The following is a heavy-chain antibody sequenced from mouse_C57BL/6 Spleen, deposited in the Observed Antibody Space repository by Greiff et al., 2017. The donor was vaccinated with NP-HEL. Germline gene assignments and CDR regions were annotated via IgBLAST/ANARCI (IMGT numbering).Heavy chain of an antibody. J-gene: IGHJ3*01. V-gene: IGHV2-3*01. Sequence: QVQLKQSGPGLVAPSQSLSITCTVSGFSLTSYGVSWVRQPPGKGLEWLGVIWGDGSTNYHSALISRLSISKDNSKSQVFLKLNSLQTDDTATYYCAKPEDYYGSSWEFAYWGQGTLVTVSA. CDR2: IWGDGST. CDR1: GFSLTSYG. CDR3: AKPEDYYGSSWEFAY. D-gene: IGHD1-1*01.